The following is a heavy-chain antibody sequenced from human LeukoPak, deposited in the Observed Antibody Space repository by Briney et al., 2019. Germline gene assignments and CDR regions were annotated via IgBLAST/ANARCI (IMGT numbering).Heavy chain of an antibody. CDR1: GFTFSSYW. D-gene: IGHD3-10*01. CDR2: IKKDGSEK. J-gene: IGHJ6*03. CDR3: ARGDTMVRGVIKAYYYYYMDV. Sequence: PGRSLRLSCAASGFTFSSYWMSWVRQAPGKGLEWVANIKKDGSEKYYVDSVKGRFTISRGNAKNSLYLQMNSLRAEDTAVYYCARGDTMVRGVIKAYYYYYMDVWGKGTTVTVSS. V-gene: IGHV3-7*01.